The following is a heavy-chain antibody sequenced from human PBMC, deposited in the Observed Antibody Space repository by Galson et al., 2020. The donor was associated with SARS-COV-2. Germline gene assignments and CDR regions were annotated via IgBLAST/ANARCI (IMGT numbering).Heavy chain of an antibody. J-gene: IGHJ5*02. CDR3: ARDLGEATPLDP. V-gene: IGHV3-74*01. CDR2: ITSDDRTS. CDR1: GFTLNNYW. Sequence: GGSLRLSCAASGFTLNNYWIHWVRQVPGKEPVWVSHITSDDRTSYADSVRGRFTVSRDSAENTVYLQMISLRVEDTATYYCARDLGEATPLDPWGQGALVT. D-gene: IGHD3-10*01.